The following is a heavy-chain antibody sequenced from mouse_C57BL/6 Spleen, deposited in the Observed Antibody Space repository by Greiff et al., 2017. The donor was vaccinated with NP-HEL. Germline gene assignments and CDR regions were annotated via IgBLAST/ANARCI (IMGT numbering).Heavy chain of an antibody. CDR2: YPGSGNTY. V-gene: IGHV1-83*01. Sequence: VQLQQSGPELVKPGASVKMSCKASGYTFTDYYMHWVKQKPGKGLEWIGEIYPGSGNTYYNEKFKGKATLTADTSSSTAYMQLSSLTSEDSAVYFCVYYDYYYAMDYWGQGTSVTVSS. CDR1: YTFTDYYM. D-gene: IGHD2-4*01. CDR3: YYDYYYAMDY. J-gene: IGHJ4*01.